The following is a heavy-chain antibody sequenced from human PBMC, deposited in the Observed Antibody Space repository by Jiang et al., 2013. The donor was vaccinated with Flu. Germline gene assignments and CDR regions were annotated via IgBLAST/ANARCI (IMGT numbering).Heavy chain of an antibody. CDR2: VYYTGST. J-gene: IGHJ4*02. CDR3: ARQDGGSYYLYDY. Sequence: LLKPSETLSLTCTISGGSISSYYWSWVRQPPGKGLEWIGYVYYTGSTNYNPSLKSRVAISIDTSQNQFSLKLSSVTAADTAVYYCARQDGGSYYLYDYWGQGTLVTVSS. CDR1: GGSISSYY. V-gene: IGHV4-59*08. D-gene: IGHD1-26*01.